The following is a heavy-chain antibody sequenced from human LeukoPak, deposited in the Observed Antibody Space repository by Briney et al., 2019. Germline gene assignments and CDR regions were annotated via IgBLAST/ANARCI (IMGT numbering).Heavy chain of an antibody. V-gene: IGHV3-74*01. CDR1: GFTLSRYW. CDR3: ARVYCTGASCRADFEN. CDR2: INTDGSIT. J-gene: IGHJ4*02. Sequence: GGSLRLSCAASGFTLSRYWMDWVRQVPEEGLVWVSRINTDGSITNYADSVKGRFTISRDNAENTLYLQMNGLRAEDTAVYYCARVYCTGASCRADFENWGQGTLVTVSS. D-gene: IGHD2-8*02.